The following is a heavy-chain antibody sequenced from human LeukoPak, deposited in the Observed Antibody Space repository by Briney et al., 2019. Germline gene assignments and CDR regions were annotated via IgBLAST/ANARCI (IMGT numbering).Heavy chain of an antibody. CDR3: ARMSAYCGGDCYSDY. J-gene: IGHJ4*02. V-gene: IGHV3-48*04. CDR2: ISSSGSTI. D-gene: IGHD2-21*02. Sequence: PGGSLRLSCAASGFTFSSYSMNWVRQAPGKGLEWVSYISSSGSTIYYADSVKGRFTISKDNAKDSLYLQMNSLRAEDTAVYYCARMSAYCGGDCYSDYWGQGTLVTVSS. CDR1: GFTFSSYS.